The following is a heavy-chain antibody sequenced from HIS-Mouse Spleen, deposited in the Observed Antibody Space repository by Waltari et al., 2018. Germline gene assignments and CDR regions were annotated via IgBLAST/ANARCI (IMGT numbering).Heavy chain of an antibody. J-gene: IGHJ3*02. CDR1: GFTFDDYA. CDR3: AKDMALLGIGSDAFDI. D-gene: IGHD7-27*01. CDR2: ISWNVGSI. Sequence: EVQLVESGGGLVQPGRSLRLSCAASGFTFDDYAMHWVRQAPGKGLEWVSGISWNVGSIGYADSVKGRFTISRDNAKNSLYLQMNSRRAEDTALYYCAKDMALLGIGSDAFDIWGQGTMVTVSS. V-gene: IGHV3-9*01.